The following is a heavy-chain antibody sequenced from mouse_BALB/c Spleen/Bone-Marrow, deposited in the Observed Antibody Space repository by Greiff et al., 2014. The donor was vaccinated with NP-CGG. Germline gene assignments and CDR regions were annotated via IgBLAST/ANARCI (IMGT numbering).Heavy chain of an antibody. CDR3: ARDVRAQWYAMDY. J-gene: IGHJ4*01. CDR1: GYTFPAYA. D-gene: IGHD1-1*01. Sequence: QVQLQQSGPEVVRPGVSVKISCKGSGYTFPAYAMPWVKQSHAKSLEWIGVISSYNGNTNYKQKFKEKSTITIDKSYNTAYMELTRLTSEDSAIYYCARDVRAQWYAMDYWGQGTSVTVSS. CDR2: ISSYNGNT. V-gene: IGHV1-67*01.